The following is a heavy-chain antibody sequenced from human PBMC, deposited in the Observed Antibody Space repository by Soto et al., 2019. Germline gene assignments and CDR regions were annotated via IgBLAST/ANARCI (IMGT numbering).Heavy chain of an antibody. V-gene: IGHV1-8*01. J-gene: IGHJ4*02. CDR3: ARFVRHQLPTIDF. CDR2: MNPESTNT. CDR1: GYTFTSYD. D-gene: IGHD2-2*01. Sequence: QVQLVQSGAEVKKPGASVRVSCKASGYTFTSYDINWVRQATGQGLEWMGWMNPESTNTGYAQKFQSRVTMTRDTSISTAYMELSSLRSEDTAVYYCARFVRHQLPTIDFWGQGTLVTVSS.